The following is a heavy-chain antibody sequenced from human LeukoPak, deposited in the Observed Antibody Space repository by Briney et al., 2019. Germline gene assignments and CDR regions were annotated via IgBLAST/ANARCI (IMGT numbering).Heavy chain of an antibody. CDR2: ISYDGSNK. V-gene: IGHV3-30*04. D-gene: IGHD3-22*01. CDR1: GFTFSSYA. J-gene: IGHJ3*02. Sequence: GRSLRLSCAASGFTFSSYAMHWVRQAPGKGLEWMAVISYDGSNKYYADSVKGRFTISRDNSKNTLYLQMNSLRAEDTAVYYCARERYYYDSSGTDHDAFDIWGQGTMVTVSS. CDR3: ARERYYYDSSGTDHDAFDI.